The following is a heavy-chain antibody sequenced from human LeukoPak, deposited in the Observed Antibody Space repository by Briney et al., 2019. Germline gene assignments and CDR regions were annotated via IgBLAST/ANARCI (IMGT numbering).Heavy chain of an antibody. CDR2: ISAYNGNT. D-gene: IGHD4-17*01. V-gene: IGHV1-18*01. CDR3: ASLGEDYYYYGMDV. J-gene: IGHJ6*02. Sequence: ASVKVSCKASGGTFSSYAISWVRQAPGQGLEWMGWISAYNGNTNYAQKLQGRVTMTTDTSTSTAYMELRSLRSDDTAVYYCASLGEDYYYYGMDVWGQGTTVTVSS. CDR1: GGTFSSYA.